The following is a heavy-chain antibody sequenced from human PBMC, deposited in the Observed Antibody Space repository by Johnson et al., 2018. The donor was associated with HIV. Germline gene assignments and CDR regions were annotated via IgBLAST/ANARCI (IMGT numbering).Heavy chain of an antibody. D-gene: IGHD3-22*01. J-gene: IGHJ3*02. V-gene: IGHV3-33*06. CDR1: GFTFSSYG. CDR2: IWYDGSNK. CDR3: AKDHVKVVNDAFDI. Sequence: QVQLVESGGVVVQPGGSLRLSCAASGFTFSSYGMHWVRQALGKGLEWVAVIWYDGSNKYYADSVKGRFTLSRDNSKNTLYLQMNSLRAEDTAVYYCAKDHVKVVNDAFDIWGQGTMVTVSS.